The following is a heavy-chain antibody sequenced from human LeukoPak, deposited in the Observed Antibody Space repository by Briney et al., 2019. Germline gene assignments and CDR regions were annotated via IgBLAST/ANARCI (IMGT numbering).Heavy chain of an antibody. V-gene: IGHV1-18*01. D-gene: IGHD3-9*01. CDR3: AKDWHILTGRNCFDP. J-gene: IGHJ5*02. Sequence: GASVKVSCKASGYTFNNYGISWARQAPGQGLEWMGWVTSYNGDTNYAQKFQGRVTMSADTSTSTAYMELRSLRFDDTAIYYCAKDWHILTGRNCFDPWGQGTLVTVSP. CDR1: GYTFNNYG. CDR2: VTSYNGDT.